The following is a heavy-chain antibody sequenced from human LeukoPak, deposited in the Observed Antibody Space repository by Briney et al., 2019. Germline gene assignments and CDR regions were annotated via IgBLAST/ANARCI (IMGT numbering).Heavy chain of an antibody. CDR2: IYTSGST. D-gene: IGHD3-10*01. CDR3: ARDYSRDGDVGY. J-gene: IGHJ4*02. V-gene: IGHV4-4*09. CDR1: GGSLSSYY. Sequence: PSETLSLTCTVSGGSLSSYYWSWIRQPPGKGLEWIGYIYTSGSTNYNPSLKSRVTISVDTSKNQFSLKLSSVTAADTAVYYCARDYSRDGDVGYWGQGTLVTVSS.